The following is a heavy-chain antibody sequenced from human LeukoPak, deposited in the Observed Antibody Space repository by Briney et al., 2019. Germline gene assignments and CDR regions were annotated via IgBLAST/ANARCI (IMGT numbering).Heavy chain of an antibody. CDR3: ARGSQGSYYYDSSGYYAGQGYYYYYMDV. D-gene: IGHD3-22*01. CDR2: TYYRSKWYN. CDR1: GDSVSSNSAA. J-gene: IGHJ6*03. V-gene: IGHV6-1*01. Sequence: SQTLSLTCAISGDSVSSNSAAWNWIRQSPSRGLEWLGRTYYRSKWYNDYAVSVKSRMTINPDTSKNQFSLQLNSVTPEDTAVYYCARGSQGSYYYDSSGYYAGQGYYYYYMDVWGKGTTVTVSS.